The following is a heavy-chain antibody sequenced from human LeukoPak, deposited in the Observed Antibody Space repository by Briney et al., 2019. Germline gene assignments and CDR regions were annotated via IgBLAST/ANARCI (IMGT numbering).Heavy chain of an antibody. J-gene: IGHJ4*02. V-gene: IGHV3-23*01. CDR3: ARDRIAARWGYFDY. CDR2: ISGSGGST. Sequence: PGGSLRLSCAASGFSFSNYAMSWVRQAPGKGLEWVSGISGSGGSTYYADSVKGRFTISRDNSRNSLYLQMNSLRAEDTAVYYCARDRIAARWGYFDYWGQGTLVTASS. CDR1: GFSFSNYA. D-gene: IGHD6-6*01.